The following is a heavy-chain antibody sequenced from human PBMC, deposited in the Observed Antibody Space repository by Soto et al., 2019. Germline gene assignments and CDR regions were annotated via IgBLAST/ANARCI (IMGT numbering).Heavy chain of an antibody. J-gene: IGHJ6*02. Sequence: GESLKISCKGSGYSFTSYWISWVRQMPGKGLEWMGRIDPSDSYTNFSPSFQGQVTISADKSINTAYLQWTSLKASDTAIYYCMRSYGDSYYFYYGMDVWGQGTTVTVSS. CDR2: IDPSDSYT. V-gene: IGHV5-10-1*04. D-gene: IGHD2-21*02. CDR1: GYSFTSYW. CDR3: MRSYGDSYYFYYGMDV.